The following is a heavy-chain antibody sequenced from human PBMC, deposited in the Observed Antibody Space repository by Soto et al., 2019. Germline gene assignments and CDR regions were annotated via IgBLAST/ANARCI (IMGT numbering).Heavy chain of an antibody. D-gene: IGHD6-19*01. CDR2: INSDGSST. V-gene: IGHV3-74*01. CDR3: ARALSGAAVAGFDY. J-gene: IGHJ4*02. CDR1: GFTFSSYW. Sequence: GGSLRLSCAASGFTFSSYWMHWVRQAPGKGLVWVSRINSDGSSTRYADSVKGRFTISRDNAKNTLYLQMNSLRAEDTAVFYFARALSGAAVAGFDYWGQGTLVTVSS.